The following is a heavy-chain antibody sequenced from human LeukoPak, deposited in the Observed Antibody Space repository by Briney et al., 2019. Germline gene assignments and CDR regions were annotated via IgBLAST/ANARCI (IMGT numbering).Heavy chain of an antibody. J-gene: IGHJ4*02. CDR3: AKEGSRDGYNSKSFDY. CDR1: GFTFSSYA. Sequence: GGSLRLSCAASGFTFSSYAMSWVRRAPGKGLVWVSAISGSGGSTYYADSVKGRFTISRDNSKNTLYLQMNSLRAEDTAVYYCAKEGSRDGYNSKSFDYWGQGTLVTVSS. D-gene: IGHD5-24*01. CDR2: ISGSGGST. V-gene: IGHV3-23*01.